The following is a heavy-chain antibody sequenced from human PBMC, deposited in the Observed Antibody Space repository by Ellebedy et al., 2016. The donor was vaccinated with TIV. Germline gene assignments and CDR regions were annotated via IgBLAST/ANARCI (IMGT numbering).Heavy chain of an antibody. V-gene: IGHV3-74*01. Sequence: GESLKISXAASGFTFSSYWMHWARQAPGKGLVWVSRINSDGTTTTYADSVEGRFTISRDNARNTLYLQMNSLRAEDTAVYYCACVGSGDPRWGQGTLVTVSS. D-gene: IGHD2-21*02. CDR2: INSDGTTT. J-gene: IGHJ4*02. CDR1: GFTFSSYW. CDR3: ACVGSGDPR.